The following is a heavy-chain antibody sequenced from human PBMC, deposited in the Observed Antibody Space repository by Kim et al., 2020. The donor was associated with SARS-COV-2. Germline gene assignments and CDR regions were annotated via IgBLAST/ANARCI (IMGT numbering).Heavy chain of an antibody. CDR3: ATGRGVVAAVNWFDP. J-gene: IGHJ5*02. V-gene: IGHV3-7*01. CDR1: GFTFSSYW. Sequence: GGSLRLSCAASGFTFSSYWINWVRQAPGKGLEWVANIKQDGSEKYYVDSVKGRFTISRDNAKNSLYLQMNSLRAEDTAVYYCATGRGVVAAVNWFDPWGQGTLVTVSS. D-gene: IGHD2-15*01. CDR2: IKQDGSEK.